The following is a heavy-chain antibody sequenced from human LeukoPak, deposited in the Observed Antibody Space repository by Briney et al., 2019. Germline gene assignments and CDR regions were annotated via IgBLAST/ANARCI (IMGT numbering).Heavy chain of an antibody. CDR1: GFTFRDYT. D-gene: IGHD5-24*01. CDR3: ARTSREMTTSTGYFDY. J-gene: IGHJ4*02. V-gene: IGHV3-21*01. CDR2: ISKSGTYI. Sequence: PGGSLRLSCAASGFTFRDYTMNWVRQAPGKGLEWVSAISKSGTYIKYADSVKGRFTVSRDNAKNSLFLQMNSLRVEDTAVYFCARTSREMTTSTGYFDYWGQGTLVTVSS.